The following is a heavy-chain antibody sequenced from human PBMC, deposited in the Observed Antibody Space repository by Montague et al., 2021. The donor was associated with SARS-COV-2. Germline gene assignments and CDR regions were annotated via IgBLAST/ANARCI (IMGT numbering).Heavy chain of an antibody. Sequence: SLRLSCAASGFTFSSYAMHWVRQAPGKGLEWVAVISYDGSNKYYADSVKGRFTFSRDNSKNTLYLQMNSLRAEDTAVYYCARAAQKQYVLLWFGELLHDAFDIWGQGTMVTVSS. V-gene: IGHV3-30-3*01. CDR3: ARAAQKQYVLLWFGELLHDAFDI. CDR1: GFTFSSYA. J-gene: IGHJ3*02. D-gene: IGHD3-10*01. CDR2: ISYDGSNK.